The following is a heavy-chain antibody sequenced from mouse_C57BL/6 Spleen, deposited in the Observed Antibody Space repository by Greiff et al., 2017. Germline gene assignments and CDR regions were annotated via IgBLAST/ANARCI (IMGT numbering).Heavy chain of an antibody. Sequence: QVQLQQSGAELVKPGASVKMSCKASGYTFTSYWITWVKQTPGQGLEWIGAIYPGSGSTNYNEKFKSKAILTVDTSSSTAYLQLSSLTSEDSAVLYSTGAAYSNYDYWGQGTTLTVSS. CDR1: GYTFTSYW. CDR3: TGAAYSNYDY. CDR2: IYPGSGST. J-gene: IGHJ2*01. V-gene: IGHV1-55*01. D-gene: IGHD2-5*01.